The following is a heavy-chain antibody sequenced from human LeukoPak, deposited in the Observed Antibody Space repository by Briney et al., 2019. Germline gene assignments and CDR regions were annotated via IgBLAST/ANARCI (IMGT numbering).Heavy chain of an antibody. CDR2: IWDDGSHK. Sequence: GGSLRLSCAASGFTFSNYGMHWVRQAPGKGLEWVAVIWDDGSHKYYADSVKGRFTISRDNSKNTLYLQMNSLRAEDTAVYYCARDGGDYNTYYFDYWGQGTLVTVSS. CDR3: ARDGGDYNTYYFDY. CDR1: GFTFSNYG. D-gene: IGHD4-17*01. J-gene: IGHJ4*02. V-gene: IGHV3-33*01.